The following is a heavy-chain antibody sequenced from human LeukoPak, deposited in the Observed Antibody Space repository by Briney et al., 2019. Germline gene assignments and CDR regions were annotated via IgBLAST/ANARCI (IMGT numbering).Heavy chain of an antibody. CDR1: GFTFSSYA. V-gene: IGHV3-23*01. J-gene: IGHJ3*02. CDR3: AKGVTMIVVVIRFGAFDI. D-gene: IGHD3-22*01. CDR2: ISGSGGST. Sequence: GGSLRLSCAASGFTFSSYAMSWVRQAPGKGLEWVSAISGSGGSTYYADSVKGRFTISRDNSKNTLYLQMNSLRAEDTAVYYCAKGVTMIVVVIRFGAFDIWGQGTMVTVSS.